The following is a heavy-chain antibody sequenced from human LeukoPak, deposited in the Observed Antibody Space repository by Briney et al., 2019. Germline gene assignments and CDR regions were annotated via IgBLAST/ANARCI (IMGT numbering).Heavy chain of an antibody. Sequence: PGGSLRLSCAASGFTFSSYSMNWVRQAPGKGLEWVSYISSSSSTIYYADSVKGRFTISRDNAKNSLYLQMNSLRAEDTAVYYCAKDWYYYDSSGYGPFDYWGQGTLVTVSS. V-gene: IGHV3-48*01. CDR2: ISSSSSTI. CDR1: GFTFSSYS. J-gene: IGHJ4*02. D-gene: IGHD3-22*01. CDR3: AKDWYYYDSSGYGPFDY.